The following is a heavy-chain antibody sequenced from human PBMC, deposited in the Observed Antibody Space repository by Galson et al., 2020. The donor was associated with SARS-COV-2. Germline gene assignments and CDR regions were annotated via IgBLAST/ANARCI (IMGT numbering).Heavy chain of an antibody. CDR2: ISYDGSNK. CDR1: GFTFSSYA. J-gene: IGHJ4*02. Sequence: SLRLSCAASGFTFSSYAMHWVRQAPGKGLEWVAVISYDGSNKYYADSVKGRFTISRDNSKNTLYLQMNGLRAEDTAVYYCARDLREDIVVVPAAPDYWGQGTLVTVSS. CDR3: ARDLREDIVVVPAAPDY. D-gene: IGHD2-2*01. V-gene: IGHV3-30*04.